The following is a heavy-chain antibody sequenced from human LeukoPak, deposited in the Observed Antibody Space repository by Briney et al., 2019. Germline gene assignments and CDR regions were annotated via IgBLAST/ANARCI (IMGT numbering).Heavy chain of an antibody. Sequence: GGSLRLSCAASGITFSSYWMHWVRHVPGKGRVWVSHINDDGSSTNFADSVKDRFTISRDNAKNTLYLQMNSLRAEDTAVYYCATRAVRDSDGYPFDYWGQGTLVTVSS. J-gene: IGHJ4*02. CDR1: GITFSSYW. CDR2: INDDGSST. CDR3: ATRAVRDSDGYPFDY. D-gene: IGHD3-22*01. V-gene: IGHV3-74*01.